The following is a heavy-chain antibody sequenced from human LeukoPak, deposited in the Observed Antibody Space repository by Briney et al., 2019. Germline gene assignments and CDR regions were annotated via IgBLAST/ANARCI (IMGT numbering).Heavy chain of an antibody. Sequence: SETLSLTCTVSGGSISSYYWSWIRQPAGKGLVWIGRIYTSGSNNYNPSLKSRVTMSVDTSKNQFSLKLSSVTAADTAVYYCARVVNWFDPWGQGTLVTVSS. CDR1: GGSISSYY. V-gene: IGHV4-4*07. J-gene: IGHJ5*02. CDR3: ARVVNWFDP. CDR2: IYTSGSN.